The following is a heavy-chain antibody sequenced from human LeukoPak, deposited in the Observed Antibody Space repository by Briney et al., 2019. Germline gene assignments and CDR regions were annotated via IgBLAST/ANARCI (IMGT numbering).Heavy chain of an antibody. J-gene: IGHJ4*02. V-gene: IGHV3-21*01. CDR1: GFTFSSYS. CDR3: ARGYPEYYFDY. CDR2: ISSSSYI. D-gene: IGHD3-16*02. Sequence: PGGSLRLSCAASGFTFSSYSMNWVRQAPGKGLEWVSSISSSSYIYYADSVKGRFTISRDNAKNSLYLQMNSLRAEDTAVYYCARGYPEYYFDYWGQGTLVTVST.